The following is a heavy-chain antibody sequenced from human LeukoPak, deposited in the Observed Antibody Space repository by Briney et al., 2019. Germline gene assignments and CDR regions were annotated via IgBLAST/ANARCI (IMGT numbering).Heavy chain of an antibody. CDR3: ARDQSVRSWYFDS. Sequence: SETLSLTCAVSGDSISSSHWWTWIRQPPGKGLEWIGEIHHSGNTDYNPSLKSRVTISLDKSKNEFSLQMGSVTAADTAFYYCARDQSVRSWYFDSWGQGALVTVSS. J-gene: IGHJ4*02. CDR1: GDSISSSHW. CDR2: IHHSGNT. D-gene: IGHD6-13*01. V-gene: IGHV4-4*02.